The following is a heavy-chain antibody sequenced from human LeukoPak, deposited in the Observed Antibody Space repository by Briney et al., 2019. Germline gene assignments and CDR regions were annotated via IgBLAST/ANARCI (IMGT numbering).Heavy chain of an antibody. CDR1: GFTFSSYA. CDR3: AKKGYYDGSGYYMYYFDH. Sequence: GGSLRLSCAASGFTFSSYAMSWVRQAPGKGLEWVSAISGTADNNDNTYYADSVKGLFTISRDNSKNTLYLQMSSLRAEDAAVYYCAKKGYYDGSGYYMYYFDHWGQGTLVTVSS. CDR2: ISGTADNNDNT. J-gene: IGHJ4*02. V-gene: IGHV3-23*01. D-gene: IGHD3-22*01.